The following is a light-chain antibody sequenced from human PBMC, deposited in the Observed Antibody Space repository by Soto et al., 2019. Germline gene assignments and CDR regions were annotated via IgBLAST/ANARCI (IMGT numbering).Light chain of an antibody. CDR3: QQRSSWPRALT. Sequence: EIVLTQSPATLSLSPGERAPLSCRASHSVGSYLAGYKKKPGQAPRLLIYDASNRATGIPARFSGRGSGTDFTLTISSLEPEDFAVYYCQQRSSWPRALTFGGGTKVEIK. CDR2: DAS. V-gene: IGKV3-11*01. J-gene: IGKJ4*01. CDR1: HSVGSY.